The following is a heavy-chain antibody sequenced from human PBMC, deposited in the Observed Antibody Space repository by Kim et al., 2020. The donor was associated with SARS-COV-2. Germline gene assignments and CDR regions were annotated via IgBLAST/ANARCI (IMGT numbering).Heavy chain of an antibody. V-gene: IGHV4-4*02. Sequence: SETLSLTCAVSGGSISSSNWWSWVRQPPGKGLEWIGEIYHSGSTNYNPSLKSRVTISVDKSKNQFSLKLSSVTAADTAVYYCAGPIFGVVNEDYWGQGTLVTVSS. J-gene: IGHJ4*02. CDR2: IYHSGST. CDR3: AGPIFGVVNEDY. CDR1: GGSISSSNW. D-gene: IGHD3-3*01.